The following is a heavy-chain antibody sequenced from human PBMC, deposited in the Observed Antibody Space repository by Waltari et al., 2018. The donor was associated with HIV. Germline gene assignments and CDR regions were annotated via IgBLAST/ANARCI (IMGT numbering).Heavy chain of an antibody. CDR2: MVRTSEKP. CDR1: GGMFLSYS. CDR3: ATARETIVVDFDD. J-gene: IGHJ4*02. D-gene: IGHD2-21*01. V-gene: IGHV1-69*02. Sequence: QVQLVQSGAEVRRPGSSVKVSCKASGGMFLSYSINWVRQAPGQGLEWMGRMVRTSEKPNYAHKCQGRVTITADKSTSTRYRELNSLRSGDTAFYYCATARETIVVDFDDWGQGTLVSVSS.